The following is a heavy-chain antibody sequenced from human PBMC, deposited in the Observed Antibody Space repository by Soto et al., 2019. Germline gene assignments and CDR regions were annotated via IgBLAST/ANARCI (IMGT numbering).Heavy chain of an antibody. CDR1: GFTFSRYA. Sequence: EVQLLESGGALVQPGGSLRLSCAASGFTFSRYAMSWVREAPGKALEWVSVIGGSVGCTYYAESVKGCFTISRDYSKDPLYLQMPSLRAVDTSLYYCAKDSAQDYASGSSPYYFGNWGQGTVVTVSS. D-gene: IGHD3-10*01. CDR3: AKDSAQDYASGSSPYYFGN. V-gene: IGHV3-23*01. CDR2: IGGSVGCT. J-gene: IGHJ4*02.